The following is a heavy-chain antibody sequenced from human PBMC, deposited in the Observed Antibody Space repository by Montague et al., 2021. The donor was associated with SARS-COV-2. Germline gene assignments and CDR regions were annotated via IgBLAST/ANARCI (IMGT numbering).Heavy chain of an antibody. CDR2: INHSGST. Sequence: SETLSLTCAVYGGSLGGYDWSWIRQPPGKGLEWIGEINHSGSTKXXPSLKSRVSISVDTSKNQFSLKLNSVTAADTAVYYCARGQGEITMIVVVLTAAARYFDYWGQGTLVTVSP. D-gene: IGHD3-22*01. V-gene: IGHV4-34*01. J-gene: IGHJ4*02. CDR3: ARGQGEITMIVVVLTAAARYFDY. CDR1: GGSLGGYD.